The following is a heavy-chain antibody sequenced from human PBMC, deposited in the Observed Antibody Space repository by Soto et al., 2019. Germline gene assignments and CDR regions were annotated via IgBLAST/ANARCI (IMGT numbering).Heavy chain of an antibody. V-gene: IGHV3-21*06. CDR1: GFTFTRYS. Sequence: PGGSLRLSCAASGFTFTRYSMNWVRQAPGKGLERVSSISSTTNYIYYGDSMKGRFTISRDNAKNSLYLEMNSLGAEDTAVYYCARESEDLTSNFDYWGQGTLVTVSS. CDR2: ISSTTNYI. J-gene: IGHJ4*02. CDR3: ARESEDLTSNFDY.